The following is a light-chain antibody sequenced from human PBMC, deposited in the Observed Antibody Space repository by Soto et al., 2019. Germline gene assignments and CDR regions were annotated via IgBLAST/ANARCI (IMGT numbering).Light chain of an antibody. CDR2: VAS. V-gene: IGKV1-13*02. Sequence: IQLTQSPSSLSASVGDTVTITCRASQGITSALAWYQQKPGKAPKLLISVASSLESGVPSRFSGSGSGTDFTLNISSLQPEDFATYYCQQFNSYPITFGQGTRLEIK. CDR3: QQFNSYPIT. CDR1: QGITSA. J-gene: IGKJ5*01.